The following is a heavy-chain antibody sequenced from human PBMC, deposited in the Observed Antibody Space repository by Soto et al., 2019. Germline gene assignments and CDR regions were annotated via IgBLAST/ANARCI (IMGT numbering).Heavy chain of an antibody. CDR2: ISWDGGSA. D-gene: IGHD6-6*01. J-gene: IGHJ4*02. CDR3: AKDISSHSHLFSF. CDR1: GFTFDEYT. Sequence: GGSLRLSCADSGFTFDEYTMHWVRQAPGKGLEWVSLISWDGGSASYADSVEGRFTISRDNSKNSLYLQMNSLRTDDTALYYCAKDISSHSHLFSFWGQVTLVTVSS. V-gene: IGHV3-43*01.